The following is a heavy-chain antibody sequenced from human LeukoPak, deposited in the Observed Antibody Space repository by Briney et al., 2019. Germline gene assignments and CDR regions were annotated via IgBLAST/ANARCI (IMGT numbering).Heavy chain of an antibody. Sequence: SETLSLTCTDSGGSISSGSYYWSWIRQPAGKGLEWIGRIYTSGSTNYNPSLKSRVTISVDTSKNQFSLKLSSVTAADTAVYYCATAWDQLLTEGYFQHWGQGTLVTVSS. V-gene: IGHV4-61*02. CDR1: GGSISSGSYY. CDR2: IYTSGST. D-gene: IGHD2-2*01. CDR3: ATAWDQLLTEGYFQH. J-gene: IGHJ1*01.